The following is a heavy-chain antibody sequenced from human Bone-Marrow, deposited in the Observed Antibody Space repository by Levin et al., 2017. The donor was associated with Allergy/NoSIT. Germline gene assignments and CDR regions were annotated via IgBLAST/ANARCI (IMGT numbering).Heavy chain of an antibody. D-gene: IGHD3/OR15-3a*01. CDR2: IIPILGIA. V-gene: IGHV1-69*04. J-gene: IGHJ5*02. Sequence: RASVKVSCKASGGTFSSYAISWVRQAPGQGLEWMGRIIPILGIANYAQKFQGRVTITADKSTSTAYMELSSLRSEDTAVYYCARDDFNRWFDPWGQGTLVTVSS. CDR3: ARDDFNRWFDP. CDR1: GGTFSSYA.